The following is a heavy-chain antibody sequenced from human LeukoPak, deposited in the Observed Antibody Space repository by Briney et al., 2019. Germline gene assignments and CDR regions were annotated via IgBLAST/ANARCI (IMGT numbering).Heavy chain of an antibody. CDR2: TYYRSKWYN. CDR3: ARDFGTTGWHTFDY. Sequence: SQTLSLTCVVSGDSVSSKNGAWDWIRQSPSRGPEWLGRTYYRSKWYNDYAESMEGRMTISQDTSKNQYSLHLNSVTHDDTAVYYCARDFGTTGWHTFDYWGQGTLVTVSS. J-gene: IGHJ4*02. CDR1: GDSVSSKNGA. V-gene: IGHV6-1*01. D-gene: IGHD6-19*01.